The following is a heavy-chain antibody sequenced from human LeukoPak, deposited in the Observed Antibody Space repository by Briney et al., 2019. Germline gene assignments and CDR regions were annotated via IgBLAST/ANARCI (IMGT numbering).Heavy chain of an antibody. CDR2: IYSGDST. CDR3: ARDTHRITMVRGANTGGDY. CDR1: GFTFSSYA. D-gene: IGHD3-10*01. Sequence: GGSLRLSCAASGFTFSSYAMSWVRQAPGKGLEWVSVIYSGDSTYYTDSVKGRFTISRDNSRNTLYLQMNSLRAEDTAVYYCARDTHRITMVRGANTGGDYWGQGTLVTVSS. J-gene: IGHJ4*02. V-gene: IGHV3-66*01.